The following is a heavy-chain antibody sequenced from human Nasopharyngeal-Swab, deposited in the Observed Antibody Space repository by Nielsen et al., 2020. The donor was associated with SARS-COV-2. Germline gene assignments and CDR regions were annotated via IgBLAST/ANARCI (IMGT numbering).Heavy chain of an antibody. V-gene: IGHV5-51*01. Sequence: GGSLRLSCKGSGSSFTSYWIGWVRQMPGKGLEWMGIIYPGDSDTRYSPSFQGQVTISADKSISTAYLQWSSLKASDTAMYYCASYAAADAFDIWGQGTMVTVSS. CDR2: IYPGDSDT. CDR1: GSSFTSYW. J-gene: IGHJ3*02. CDR3: ASYAAADAFDI. D-gene: IGHD3-16*01.